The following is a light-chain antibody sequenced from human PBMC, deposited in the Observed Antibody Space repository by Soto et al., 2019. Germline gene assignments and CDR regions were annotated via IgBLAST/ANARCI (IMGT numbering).Light chain of an antibody. CDR3: SSYAGSNNYV. V-gene: IGLV2-8*01. CDR2: EVS. Sequence: QSALTQPPSASGSPGQSVTISCTGTSSDVGGYNYVSWYQQHPGKAPKLMIYEVSKRPSGVPDRFSGSKSVNTASLTVSGLHAEDEADYYCSSYAGSNNYVFGTGIKVTV. CDR1: SSDVGGYNY. J-gene: IGLJ1*01.